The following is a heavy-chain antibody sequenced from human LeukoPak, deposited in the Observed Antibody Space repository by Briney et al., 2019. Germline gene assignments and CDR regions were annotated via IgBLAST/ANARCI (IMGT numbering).Heavy chain of an antibody. D-gene: IGHD2-2*01. CDR2: IYYSGST. V-gene: IGHV4-61*01. CDR3: ARGGSTSSD. Sequence: PSETLSLTCAVSGGSISSSNWWSWIRQPPGKGLEWIGYIYYSGSTNYNPSLKSRVTISVDTSKNQFSLKLSSVTAADTAVYYCARGGSTSSDWGQGTLVTVSS. CDR1: GGSISSSNW. J-gene: IGHJ4*02.